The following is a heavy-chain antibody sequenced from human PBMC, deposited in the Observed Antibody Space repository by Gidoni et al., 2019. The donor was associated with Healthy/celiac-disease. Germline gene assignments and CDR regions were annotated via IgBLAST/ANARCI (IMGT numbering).Heavy chain of an antibody. D-gene: IGHD3-9*01. CDR2: ISSSGSTI. Sequence: EVQLVESGGGLVQPGGSLRLSCAASGFTFSSYEMNWVRQAPGKGLEWVSYISSSGSTIYYADSVKGRFTISRDNAKNSLYLQMNSLRAEDTAVYYCARDPLRYFDWSHYGMDVWGQGTTVTVSS. V-gene: IGHV3-48*03. J-gene: IGHJ6*02. CDR3: ARDPLRYFDWSHYGMDV. CDR1: GFTFSSYE.